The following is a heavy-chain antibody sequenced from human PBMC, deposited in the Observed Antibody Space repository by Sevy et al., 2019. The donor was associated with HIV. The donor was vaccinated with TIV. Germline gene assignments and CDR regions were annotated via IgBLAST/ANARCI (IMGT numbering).Heavy chain of an antibody. Sequence: GGSLRLSCSASGFTFSSYTMIWVRQAPGRVLEWVSASSGTGSYIYYADSVKDRFTISRDNAKNLLYLQMNSLRAEDTAVYYCARDHGYCSGGSCYSGGYWGQGTLVTVSS. CDR1: GFTFSSYT. CDR3: ARDHGYCSGGSCYSGGY. CDR2: SSGTGSYI. D-gene: IGHD2-15*01. V-gene: IGHV3-21*06. J-gene: IGHJ4*02.